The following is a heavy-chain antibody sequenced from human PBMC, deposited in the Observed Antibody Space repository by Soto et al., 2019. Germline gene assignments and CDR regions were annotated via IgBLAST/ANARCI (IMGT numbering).Heavy chain of an antibody. J-gene: IGHJ4*02. Sequence: ASVKVSCKASGYTFTGYYMHWVRQAPEQGLEWMGWINPNSGGTNYAQKFQGRFTISRDDSKSIAYLQMNSLKTDDTAVYYCTRDPPNHTDYWGQGTLVTVSS. V-gene: IGHV1-2*02. CDR3: TRDPPNHTDY. CDR2: INPNSGGT. CDR1: GYTFTGYY.